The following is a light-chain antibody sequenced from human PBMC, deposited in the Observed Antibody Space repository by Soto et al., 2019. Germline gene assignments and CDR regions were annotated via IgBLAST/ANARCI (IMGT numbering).Light chain of an antibody. Sequence: DIVMTQSPDSLTVSLGERATINCKSSQSLLSSSDNRNYLAWYQHKPGQSPKMLIYWASTRYSGVPDRFSGSGFGTDFSLTISSLPAEDVAVYYCQHYYSVPPTFGQGTKVAIK. CDR1: QSLLSSSDNRNY. J-gene: IGKJ1*01. CDR3: QHYYSVPPT. CDR2: WAS. V-gene: IGKV4-1*01.